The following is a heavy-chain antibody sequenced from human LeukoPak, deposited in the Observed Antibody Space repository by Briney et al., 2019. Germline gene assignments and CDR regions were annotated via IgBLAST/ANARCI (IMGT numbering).Heavy chain of an antibody. CDR1: GLTVSSNY. D-gene: IGHD6-13*01. CDR2: FYSGGSS. J-gene: IGHJ4*02. V-gene: IGHV3-66*01. CDR3: ARAYSSSWYNLDY. Sequence: GGSLRLSCAASGLTVSSNYMTWVRQAPGMGLEWVSVFYSGGSSYYADSVKGRFTISRDNSKNTLFLQMNSLRAEDTAMYYCARAYSSSWYNLDYWGQGTLVTVSS.